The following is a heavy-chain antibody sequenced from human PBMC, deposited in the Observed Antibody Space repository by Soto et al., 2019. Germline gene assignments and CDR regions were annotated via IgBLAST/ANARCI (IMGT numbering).Heavy chain of an antibody. J-gene: IGHJ4*02. CDR2: INPSGGST. CDR1: GYTFTSYG. CDR3: ATRGHDPPFDY. Sequence: ASVKVSCKASGYTFTSYGISWVRQAPGQGLEWMGIINPSGGSTSYAQKFQGRVTMTRDTSTSTVYMELSSLRSEDTAVYYCATRGHDPPFDYWGQGTLVTVSS. V-gene: IGHV1-46*01. D-gene: IGHD1-1*01.